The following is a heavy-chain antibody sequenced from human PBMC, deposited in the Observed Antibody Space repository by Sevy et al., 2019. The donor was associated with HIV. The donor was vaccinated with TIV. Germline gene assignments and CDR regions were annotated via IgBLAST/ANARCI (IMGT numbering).Heavy chain of an antibody. D-gene: IGHD3-10*01. V-gene: IGHV4-59*13. Sequence: SETLSLTCTVSGGSISSYYWSWIRQPPGKGLEWIGYIYYSGSTNYNPSLKSRVTISVDTSKNQFSPKLSSVTAADTAVYYCARVLWFGARNWYFDLWGRGTLVTVSS. CDR3: ARVLWFGARNWYFDL. CDR2: IYYSGST. J-gene: IGHJ2*01. CDR1: GGSISSYY.